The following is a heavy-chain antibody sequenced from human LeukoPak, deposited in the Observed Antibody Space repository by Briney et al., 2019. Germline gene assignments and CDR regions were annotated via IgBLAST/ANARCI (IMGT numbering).Heavy chain of an antibody. D-gene: IGHD2-15*01. CDR1: GFTFSTNC. V-gene: IGHV3-7*05. CDR3: AWMPGGLWDY. Sequence: GGSLRLSCAASGFTFSTNCMSWLRQAPGKGLEWVANINQDGSEKYYVDSVEGRFTISIDNARNSLYLQLNSLRAEDTAVYYCAWMPGGLWDYWGQGTLVTVSS. J-gene: IGHJ4*02. CDR2: INQDGSEK.